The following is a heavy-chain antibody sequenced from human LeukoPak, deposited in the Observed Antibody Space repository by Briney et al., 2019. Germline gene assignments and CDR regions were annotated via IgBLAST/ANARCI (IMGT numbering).Heavy chain of an antibody. CDR3: AKRLVVVVPAAPYYFDY. V-gene: IGHV3-23*01. D-gene: IGHD2-2*01. J-gene: IGHJ4*02. Sequence: GGSLRLSCAASGFTFSSYAMSWVRQAPGKGLEWVSAISGSGGSTYYADPVKGRFTISRDNSKNTLYLQMNSLRAEDTAVYYCAKRLVVVVPAAPYYFDYWGQGTLVTVSS. CDR1: GFTFSSYA. CDR2: ISGSGGST.